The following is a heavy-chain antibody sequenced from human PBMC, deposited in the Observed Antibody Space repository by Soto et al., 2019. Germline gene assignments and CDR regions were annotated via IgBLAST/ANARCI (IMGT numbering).Heavy chain of an antibody. J-gene: IGHJ4*02. CDR1: GYTFTDYY. D-gene: IGHD3-22*01. Sequence: GASVKVSCKASGYTFTDYYIHWVRQAPGQGLEWMGWINPNTGGTKYAQNFQGRVTMTSENSITTAHMELSSLRSDDTAVYFCMSSPYSSGPYDLSAHPPSDSFDYWGQGTLVTVSS. CDR2: INPNTGGT. CDR3: MSSPYSSGPYDLSAHPPSDSFDY. V-gene: IGHV1-2*02.